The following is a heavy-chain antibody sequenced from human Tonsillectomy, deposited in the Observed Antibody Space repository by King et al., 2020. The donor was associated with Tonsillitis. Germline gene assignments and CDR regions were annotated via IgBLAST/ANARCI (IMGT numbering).Heavy chain of an antibody. CDR3: ANSRPGLDSSAPDY. CDR2: INWNSGSI. D-gene: IGHD6-13*01. V-gene: IGHV3-9*01. CDR1: GFTFDDYA. Sequence: VQLVESGGGLVQPGRSLRLSCAASGFTFDDYAMHWVRQAPGKGLEWVSGINWNSGSIGYADSVKGRFTISRDNAKNSLDLEMNSLRPEDTALYYCANSRPGLDSSAPDYWGQGTLVTVSS. J-gene: IGHJ4*02.